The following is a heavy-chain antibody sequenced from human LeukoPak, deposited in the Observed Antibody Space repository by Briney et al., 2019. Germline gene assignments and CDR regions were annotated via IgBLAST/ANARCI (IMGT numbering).Heavy chain of an antibody. CDR2: IWYDGSNK. CDR1: GSTFSSYG. D-gene: IGHD2-8*01. J-gene: IGHJ6*03. CDR3: ASPRSMVYAIPYYYYMDV. Sequence: PGRSLRLSWAAAGSTFSSYGTRCVSQPPGKWMGWVAAIWYDGSNKYYADSVKGRCTISRDNSKNTLYLQMSSLRAEDTAVYYCASPRSMVYAIPYYYYMDVWGKGTTVTVSS. V-gene: IGHV3-33*01.